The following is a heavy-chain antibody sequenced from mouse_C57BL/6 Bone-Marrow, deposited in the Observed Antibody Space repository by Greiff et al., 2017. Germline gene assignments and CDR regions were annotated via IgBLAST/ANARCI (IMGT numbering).Heavy chain of an antibody. V-gene: IGHV6-3*01. CDR2: IRLKSDNYAT. D-gene: IGHD2-3*01. CDR3: TAEWLLPAWFAY. J-gene: IGHJ3*01. Sequence: EVKLVESGGGLVQPGGSMKLSCVASGFTFSNYWMNWVRQSPEKGLEWVAQIRLKSDNYATHYAESVKGRFTISRDDSKSSVYLQMNNLRAEDTGIYYCTAEWLLPAWFAYWGQGTLVTVSA. CDR1: GFTFSNYW.